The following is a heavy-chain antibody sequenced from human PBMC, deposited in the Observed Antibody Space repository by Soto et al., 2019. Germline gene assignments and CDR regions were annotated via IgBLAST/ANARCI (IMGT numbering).Heavy chain of an antibody. CDR1: GFTFSSYW. V-gene: IGHV3-74*01. Sequence: GGSLRLSCAASGFTFSSYWMHWVRQAPGKGLVWVSRIDSDGSSTSYADSVKGRFTISRDNAKNTLYLQMNSLRAEDTAVYYCARDRTTVVTPDAFDIWGQGTMVTVSS. J-gene: IGHJ3*02. D-gene: IGHD4-17*01. CDR2: IDSDGSST. CDR3: ARDRTTVVTPDAFDI.